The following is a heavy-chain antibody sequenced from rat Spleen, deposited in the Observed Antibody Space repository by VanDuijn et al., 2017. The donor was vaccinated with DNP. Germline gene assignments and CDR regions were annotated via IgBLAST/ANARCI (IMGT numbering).Heavy chain of an antibody. CDR2: INPDGGST. D-gene: IGHD1-2*01. J-gene: IGHJ2*01. CDR3: ASWAPIAPISTSNY. Sequence: EVQLVETGGGLVQPGRSLKLSCVASGFTFSSYWMYWIRQAPGKGLEWIASINPDGGSTYYPDSVRGRFTISRDNAENTVYLQMSSLRSEDTATYYCASWAPIAPISTSNYWGQGVMVTVSS. CDR1: GFTFSSYW. V-gene: IGHV5-58*01.